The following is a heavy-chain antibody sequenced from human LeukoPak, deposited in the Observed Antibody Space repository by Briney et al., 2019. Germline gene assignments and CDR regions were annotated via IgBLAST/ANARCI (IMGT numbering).Heavy chain of an antibody. D-gene: IGHD3-10*01. Sequence: PGGSLRLSCAASGFTFRNYWMSWVRQVPGKGLEWVVNINEGGNEKNYVDSVKGRFTASRDNSKNTLYLQMNSLRAEDTAVYYCARDPNGGFDYWGQGTLVTVSS. CDR3: ARDPNGGFDY. CDR2: INEGGNEK. V-gene: IGHV3-7*01. J-gene: IGHJ4*02. CDR1: GFTFRNYW.